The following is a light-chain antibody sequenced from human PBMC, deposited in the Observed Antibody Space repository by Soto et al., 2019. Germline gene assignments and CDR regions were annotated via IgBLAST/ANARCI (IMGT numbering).Light chain of an antibody. Sequence: IVLTQSPGTLSLSPGERATLSCSASQSVTSSYLAWYQQRPGQAPRLLIYGASSRATGIPDRFSGGGSGTDFALTISRLEPEDFAVYYCQQYGSSLSITFGQGTRLEIK. CDR1: QSVTSSY. J-gene: IGKJ5*01. V-gene: IGKV3-20*01. CDR2: GAS. CDR3: QQYGSSLSIT.